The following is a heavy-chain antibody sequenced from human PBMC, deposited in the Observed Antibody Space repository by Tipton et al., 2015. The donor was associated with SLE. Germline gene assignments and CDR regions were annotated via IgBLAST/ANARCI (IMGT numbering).Heavy chain of an antibody. D-gene: IGHD2-8*02. CDR3: ARGTVWSHYYGMDV. CDR2: IWPRDSET. V-gene: IGHV5-51*03. J-gene: IGHJ6*02. CDR1: GYTFTNYW. Sequence: QLVQSGAEVKKPGESLKISCKATGYTFTNYWIGWVRQVPGKGLECMGSIWPRDSETRYSPSFQGQVTISADKSISTAYLQWSSLKASDTAMYYCARGTVWSHYYGMDVWGQGTTVTVSS.